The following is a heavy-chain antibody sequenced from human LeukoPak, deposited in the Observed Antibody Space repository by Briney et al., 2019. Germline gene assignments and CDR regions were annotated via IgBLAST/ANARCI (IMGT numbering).Heavy chain of an antibody. V-gene: IGHV3-7*01. CDR2: IKEDGSEK. D-gene: IGHD3-16*02. CDR1: GFTFSSYA. J-gene: IGHJ4*02. Sequence: GGSLRLSCAASGFTFSSYAMNWVRQAPGKGLEWVANIKEDGSEKYYVDSVKGRFTISRDNARNSLYLQMNSLRTEDTAIYYCARDRYVTYWGQGTLVTVSS. CDR3: ARDRYVTY.